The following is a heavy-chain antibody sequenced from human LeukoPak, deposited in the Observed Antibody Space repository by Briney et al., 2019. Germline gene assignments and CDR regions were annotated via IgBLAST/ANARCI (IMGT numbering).Heavy chain of an antibody. CDR1: GYTFTCYG. D-gene: IGHD3-22*01. CDR3: ARLQADYYDRSMNWFDP. V-gene: IGHV1-18*01. J-gene: IGHJ5*02. Sequence: GASVKVSFKASGYTFTCYGISWVRQAPGQGLEWMGWISAYNGNTNYAQKLQGRVTMTTDTSKSTAYMELRSMRSEDTAVYYCARLQADYYDRSMNWFDPWGQGTLVTVSS. CDR2: ISAYNGNT.